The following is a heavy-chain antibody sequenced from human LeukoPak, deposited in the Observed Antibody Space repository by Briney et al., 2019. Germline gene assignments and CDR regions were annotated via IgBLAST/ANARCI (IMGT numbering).Heavy chain of an antibody. Sequence: GGSLRLSCAASGFTFSSYEMNWVRQAPGKGLEWVSVIYSGGSTYYADSVKGRFTISRDNSKNTLYLQMNSLRAEDAAVYYCARVFGSAGSGIDYWGQGTLVTVSS. D-gene: IGHD3-10*01. V-gene: IGHV3-53*01. CDR1: GFTFSSYE. CDR3: ARVFGSAGSGIDY. CDR2: IYSGGST. J-gene: IGHJ4*02.